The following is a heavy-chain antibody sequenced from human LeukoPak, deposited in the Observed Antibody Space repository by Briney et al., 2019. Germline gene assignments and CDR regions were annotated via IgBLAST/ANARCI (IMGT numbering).Heavy chain of an antibody. J-gene: IGHJ4*02. CDR3: ASFPSTLNPSDLVGRVPAAATPLIVVVI. CDR1: GYTFTGYY. V-gene: IGHV1-2*02. Sequence: ASVKVSCKASGYTFTGYYMHWVRQAPGQGLEWMGWINPNSGGTNYAQKFQGRVTMTRDTSISTAYMELSRLRSDDTAVYYCASFPSTLNPSDLVGRVPAAATPLIVVVIWGQGTLVTVSS. D-gene: IGHD3-22*01. CDR2: INPNSGGT.